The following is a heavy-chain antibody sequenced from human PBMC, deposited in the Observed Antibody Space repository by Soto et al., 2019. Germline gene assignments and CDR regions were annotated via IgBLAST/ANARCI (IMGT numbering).Heavy chain of an antibody. Sequence: QVHLQQWGAGMLKPSETLSLTCAVYGGSLRGYYWTWIRQPPGKGLEWIGEINQNGGTKYNPSLKRRVTISVDSPANQFALKLTSVTAADTAVYYCARVPAGGEDYWGQGTLVTVSS. J-gene: IGHJ4*02. CDR2: INQNGGT. V-gene: IGHV4-34*02. CDR1: GGSLRGYY. D-gene: IGHD3-10*01. CDR3: ARVPAGGEDY.